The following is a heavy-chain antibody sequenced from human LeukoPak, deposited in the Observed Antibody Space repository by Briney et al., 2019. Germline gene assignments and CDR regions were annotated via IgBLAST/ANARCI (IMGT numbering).Heavy chain of an antibody. CDR1: GFSFSSYS. J-gene: IGHJ4*02. Sequence: KPGGSLRLSCAASGFSFSSYSFNWVRQAPGKGLEWVSSINTVSSYIYYADSLKGRFTISRDNAKNSVYLQMDSLRAEDSGVYYCARLRRNTDSSGFFYYYDYWGQGTLVTVSS. CDR3: ARLRRNTDSSGFFYYYDY. V-gene: IGHV3-21*06. D-gene: IGHD3-22*01. CDR2: INTVSSYI.